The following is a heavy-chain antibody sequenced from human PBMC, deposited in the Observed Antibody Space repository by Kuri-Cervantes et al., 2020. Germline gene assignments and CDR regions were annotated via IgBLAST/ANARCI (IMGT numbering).Heavy chain of an antibody. CDR3: ARELSDYDSYGWYLDL. V-gene: IGHV3-53*01. CDR1: GFTVSSNY. D-gene: IGHD3-22*01. Sequence: GESLKISCAVSGFTVSSNYMSWVRQAPGKGLEWVSVIYSGGSTYYADSVKGRFTISRDNAKNSLYLQMNSLRAGDTAVYYCARELSDYDSYGWYLDLWGRGTLVTVSS. J-gene: IGHJ2*01. CDR2: IYSGGST.